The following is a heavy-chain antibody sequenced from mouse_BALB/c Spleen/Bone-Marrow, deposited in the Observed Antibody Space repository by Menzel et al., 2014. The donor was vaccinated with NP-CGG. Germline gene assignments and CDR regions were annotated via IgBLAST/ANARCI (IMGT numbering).Heavy chain of an antibody. J-gene: IGHJ3*01. D-gene: IGHD2-4*01. Sequence: VKLEESGPGLVAPSQSLSITCTVSGFSLTSYGVHWVRQPPGKGLEWLGVIWAGGSTNYNSALMSRLSISKDNSRSQVFLKMNSLQTDDTAMYYCARSTMITEGFAYWGQGTLVTVSA. CDR2: IWAGGST. CDR3: ARSTMITEGFAY. CDR1: GFSLTSYG. V-gene: IGHV2-9*02.